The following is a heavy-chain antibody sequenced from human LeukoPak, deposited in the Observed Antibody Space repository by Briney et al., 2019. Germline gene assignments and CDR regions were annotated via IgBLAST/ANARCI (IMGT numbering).Heavy chain of an antibody. CDR1: GCTFSSYS. J-gene: IGHJ4*02. V-gene: IGHV3-21*01. D-gene: IGHD6-13*01. Sequence: EGSLRLSCAAYGCTFSSYSMNWVRQAPGKGLEWVSSISSSSSYIYYADSVKGRFTISRDNAKNSLYLQMNSLRAEDTAVYYCASSSWDEYYFDYWGQGTLVTVSS. CDR2: ISSSSSYI. CDR3: ASSSWDEYYFDY.